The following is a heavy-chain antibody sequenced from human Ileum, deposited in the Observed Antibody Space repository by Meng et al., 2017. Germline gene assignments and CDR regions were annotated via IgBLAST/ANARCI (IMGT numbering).Heavy chain of an antibody. Sequence: GESLKISCAASEPTFVYYGMHWVRQAPGKGLEWVAIIWNDGTTKYYIDSVKGRFTVSRDNSKNTVYLQMNSLRAEDTAVYYCARHYCSDNYPYENNWFDPWGQGTMVTVSS. CDR1: EPTFVYYG. CDR2: IWNDGTTK. CDR3: ARHYCSDNYPYENNWFDP. V-gene: IGHV3-33*01. J-gene: IGHJ5*02. D-gene: IGHD2-15*01.